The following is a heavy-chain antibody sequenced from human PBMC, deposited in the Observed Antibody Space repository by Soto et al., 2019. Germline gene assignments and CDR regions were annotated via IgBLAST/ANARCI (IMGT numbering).Heavy chain of an antibody. V-gene: IGHV4-34*01. Sequence: QVRLQQWGAGLLKPSETLSLTCAVYGGSFSGYYWNWIRQPPGKGLEWIGEIDHSGSTKYNPSLKSRVTISGDTSKNQFSLKGSSVTAADTAVYYCARDLGLRSAGDLYYYYMDVWGKGTTVTVSS. J-gene: IGHJ6*03. D-gene: IGHD4-17*01. CDR2: IDHSGST. CDR1: GGSFSGYY. CDR3: ARDLGLRSAGDLYYYYMDV.